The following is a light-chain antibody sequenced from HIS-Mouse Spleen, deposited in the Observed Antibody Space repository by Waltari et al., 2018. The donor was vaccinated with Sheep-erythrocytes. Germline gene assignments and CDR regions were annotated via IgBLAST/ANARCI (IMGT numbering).Light chain of an antibody. CDR1: SSDLGGYNY. CDR2: DVS. CDR3: CSYAGSYNHV. Sequence: QSALPQPRTVSGSPGPSVTIPCPGTSSDLGGYNYLSGYQQHTGKAPKLMIYDVSKRPSGVPDRFSGSKSGNTASLTIAGLQAEDEADYYCCSYAGSYNHVFATGTKVTVL. V-gene: IGLV2-11*01. J-gene: IGLJ1*01.